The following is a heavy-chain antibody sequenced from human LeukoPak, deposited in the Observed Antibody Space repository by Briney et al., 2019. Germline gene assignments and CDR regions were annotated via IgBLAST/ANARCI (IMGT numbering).Heavy chain of an antibody. V-gene: IGHV4-31*03. Sequence: SETLSLTCTVSGDSISSGVYYWSWIRQHPGKGLEWIGYIYYNGNTYYNPSLKSRLTISGDTSKNQFSLKLSSVTAADTAVYYCVRNFDSYNAFDIWGQGTMVTVSS. D-gene: IGHD3-22*01. CDR3: VRNFDSYNAFDI. CDR2: IYYNGNT. CDR1: GDSISSGVYY. J-gene: IGHJ3*02.